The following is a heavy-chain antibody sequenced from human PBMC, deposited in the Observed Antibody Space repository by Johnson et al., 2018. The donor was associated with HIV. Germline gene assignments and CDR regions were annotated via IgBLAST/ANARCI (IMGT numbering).Heavy chain of an antibody. J-gene: IGHJ3*02. Sequence: VQLVESGGGLVQPGGSLRLSCAASGFTVTTKYMSWVRQAPGKGLEWVSVIYSGGSTYYADSVKGRFTISRENARNSLYLQMNSLKAEDTAVYYCVSSGCQRCAFDIWGQGTMVTVSS. D-gene: IGHD6-19*01. CDR1: GFTVTTKY. CDR2: IYSGGST. V-gene: IGHV3-66*01. CDR3: VSSGCQRCAFDI.